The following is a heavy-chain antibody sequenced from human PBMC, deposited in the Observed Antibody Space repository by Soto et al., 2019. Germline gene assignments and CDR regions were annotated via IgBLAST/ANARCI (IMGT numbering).Heavy chain of an antibody. V-gene: IGHV4-38-2*02. Sequence: SETLSLTCAVSGYSISSGYYWGWIRQPPGKGLEWIGSIYHSGSTYYNPSLKSRVTISVDTSKNQFSLKLSSVTAADTAVYYCAREDSYSSFFLYYWGQGTLVTVSS. D-gene: IGHD5-18*01. J-gene: IGHJ4*02. CDR3: AREDSYSSFFLYY. CDR1: GYSISSGYY. CDR2: IYHSGST.